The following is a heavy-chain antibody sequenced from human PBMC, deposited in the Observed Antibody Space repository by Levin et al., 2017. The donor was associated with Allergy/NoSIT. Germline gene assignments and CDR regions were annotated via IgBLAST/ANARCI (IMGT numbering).Heavy chain of an antibody. V-gene: IGHV4-4*02. CDR3: ARLPNWSYHMDV. Sequence: PSETLSLTCAVSGDSITNGNWWTWVRQPPGEGLEWIGEVYPNGNSNYNPSLKSRVTMSVDESKNQFSLKLSSVTAADTAMYYCARLPNWSYHMDVWGKGTTVTVSS. CDR2: VYPNGNS. D-gene: IGHD7-27*01. CDR1: GDSITNGNW. J-gene: IGHJ6*03.